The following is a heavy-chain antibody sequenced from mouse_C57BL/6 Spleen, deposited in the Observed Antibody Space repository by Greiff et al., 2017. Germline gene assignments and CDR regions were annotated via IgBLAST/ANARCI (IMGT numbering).Heavy chain of an antibody. D-gene: IGHD3-2*02. J-gene: IGHJ3*01. CDR3: VRPHSSGPFAY. CDR1: GFSFNTYA. V-gene: IGHV10-1*01. CDR2: IRSKSNNYAT. Sequence: EAGGGLVQPKGSLKLSCAASGFSFNTYAMNWVRQAPGKGLEWVARIRSKSNNYATYYADSVKDRFTISRDDSESMLYLQMNNLKTEDTAMYYCVRPHSSGPFAYWGQGTLVTVSA.